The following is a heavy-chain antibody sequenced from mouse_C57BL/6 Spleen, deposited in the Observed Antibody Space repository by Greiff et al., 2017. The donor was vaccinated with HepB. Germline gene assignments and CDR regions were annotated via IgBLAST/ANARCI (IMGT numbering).Heavy chain of an antibody. J-gene: IGHJ2*01. D-gene: IGHD1-1*01. CDR2: IDPSDSYT. CDR3: ARRGLYYGSFYFDY. CDR1: GYTFTSYW. Sequence: VQLQQSGAELVMPGASVKLSCKASGYTFTSYWMHWVKQRPGQGLEWIGEIDPSDSYTNYNQKFKGKSTLTVDKSSSTAYMQLSSLTSEDSAVYYCARRGLYYGSFYFDYWGQGTTLTVSS. V-gene: IGHV1-69*01.